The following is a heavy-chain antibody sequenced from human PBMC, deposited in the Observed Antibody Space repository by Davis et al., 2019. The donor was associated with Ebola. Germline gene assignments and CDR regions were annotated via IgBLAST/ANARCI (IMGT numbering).Heavy chain of an antibody. D-gene: IGHD3-3*01. CDR1: GYTFTNNG. CDR3: ARDPDRDYDIWSGSMDV. V-gene: IGHV1-3*01. J-gene: IGHJ6*02. Sequence: ASVKVSCKASGYTFTNNGVHWVRQAPGQRLEWMGWINAGNGNTKYSENFQGRVTITRDTSASTAYMELTSLRSEDTAVYYCARDPDRDYDIWSGSMDVWGQGTTVTVSS. CDR2: INAGNGNT.